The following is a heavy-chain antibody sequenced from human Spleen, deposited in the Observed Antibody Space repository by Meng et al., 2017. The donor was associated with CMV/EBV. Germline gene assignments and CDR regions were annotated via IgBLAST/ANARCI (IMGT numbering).Heavy chain of an antibody. CDR3: AKEAARKNYYDSSGYCFDY. CDR1: GFTFSSYG. J-gene: IGHJ4*02. V-gene: IGHV3-33*06. D-gene: IGHD3-22*01. Sequence: GESLKISCAASGFTFSSYGMHWVRQAPGKGLEWVAVIWYDGSNKYYADSVKGRFTISRDNSKNTLYLQMNSLRAEDTAVYYCAKEAARKNYYDSSGYCFDYWGQGTLVTVSS. CDR2: IWYDGSNK.